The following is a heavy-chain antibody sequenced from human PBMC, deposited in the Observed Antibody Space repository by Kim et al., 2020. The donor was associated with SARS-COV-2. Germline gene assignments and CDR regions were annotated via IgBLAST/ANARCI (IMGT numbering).Heavy chain of an antibody. CDR2: IIPIFGTA. J-gene: IGHJ4*02. CDR3: ASYGSGSYYKGSLDY. V-gene: IGHV1-69*13. D-gene: IGHD3-10*01. CDR1: GGTFSSYA. Sequence: SVKVSCKASGGTFSSYAISWVRQAPGQGLEWMGGIIPIFGTANHAQKSQGRVTITADESTSTAYMELSSLKSEDTAVYYRASYGSGSYYKGSLDYWGQGTRVTVSS.